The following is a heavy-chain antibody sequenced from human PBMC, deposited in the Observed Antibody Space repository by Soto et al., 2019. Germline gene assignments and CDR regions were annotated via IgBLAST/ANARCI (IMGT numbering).Heavy chain of an antibody. J-gene: IGHJ4*02. Sequence: PGGSLRLSCASSGFTFSSYAMSWVRQAPGKGLEWVSAISGSGGSTYYADSVKGRFTISRDNAKNSLYLQMNSLRAEDTAVYYGASPPTLWSGYSWGKGTLVTVSS. CDR3: ASPPTLWSGYS. CDR1: GFTFSSYA. CDR2: ISGSGGST. V-gene: IGHV3-23*01. D-gene: IGHD3-3*01.